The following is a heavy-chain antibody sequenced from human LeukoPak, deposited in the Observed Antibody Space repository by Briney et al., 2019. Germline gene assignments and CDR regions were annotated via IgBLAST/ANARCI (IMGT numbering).Heavy chain of an antibody. J-gene: IGHJ3*02. CDR2: INPSGGST. Sequence: ASVKVSCKASGYTFTSYYMHWVRQAPGQGLEWMGIINPSGGSTSYAQKFQGRVTMTRDMSTSTVYMELSSLRSEDTAVYYCARESVEMATTDAFDIWGQGTMVTVSS. CDR1: GYTFTSYY. V-gene: IGHV1-46*01. D-gene: IGHD5-24*01. CDR3: ARESVEMATTDAFDI.